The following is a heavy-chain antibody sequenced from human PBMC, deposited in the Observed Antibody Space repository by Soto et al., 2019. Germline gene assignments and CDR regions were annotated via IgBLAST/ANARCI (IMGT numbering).Heavy chain of an antibody. J-gene: IGHJ6*02. CDR1: GYSFTSYW. Sequence: GESLKISCKGSGYSFTSYWIGWVRQMPGKGLEWMGIIYPGDSDTRYSPSFQGQVTISADKSISTAYLQWSSLKASDTAMYYCARQDRIKALGGSSKYGMDVWGQGTTVTVSS. CDR2: IYPGDSDT. V-gene: IGHV5-51*01. D-gene: IGHD1-26*01. CDR3: ARQDRIKALGGSSKYGMDV.